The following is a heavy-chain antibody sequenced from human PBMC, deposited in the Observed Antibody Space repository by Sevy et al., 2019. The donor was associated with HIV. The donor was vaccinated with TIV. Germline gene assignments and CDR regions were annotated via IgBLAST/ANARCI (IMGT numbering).Heavy chain of an antibody. Sequence: GGSLRLSCAVSGFSFDSYGMTWVRQAPGKGLEWVSGISGSGTRTYFADSVKGRFINSRDNSKKTLYLEMNSLRSEDTAIYYCAKGGGGHYDPDEIGYYFYYYNMDVWGKGTTVTVSS. CDR2: ISGSGTRT. V-gene: IGHV3-23*01. CDR1: GFSFDSYG. D-gene: IGHD3-22*01. J-gene: IGHJ6*03. CDR3: AKGGGGHYDPDEIGYYFYYYNMDV.